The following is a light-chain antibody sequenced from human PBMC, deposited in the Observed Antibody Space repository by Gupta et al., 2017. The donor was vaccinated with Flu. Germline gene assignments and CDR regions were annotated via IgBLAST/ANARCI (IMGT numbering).Light chain of an antibody. CDR1: SSNIGRNT. Sequence: QSVLSQPPSASGTPDQRVTIPCSGSSSNIGRNTANWYQQFPGTAPKLLMYSNDHRPSGVPDRFSGSKSGTSASLAISGLQSEDEADYYCAAWDDSLNGHVFGPGTRVTVL. CDR2: SND. J-gene: IGLJ1*01. CDR3: AAWDDSLNGHV. V-gene: IGLV1-44*01.